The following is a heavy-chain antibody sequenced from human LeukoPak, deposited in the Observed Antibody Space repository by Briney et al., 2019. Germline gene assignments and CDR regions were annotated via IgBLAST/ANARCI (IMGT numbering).Heavy chain of an antibody. CDR3: TRRYFDTPLN. V-gene: IGHV3-49*04. D-gene: IGHD3-9*01. CDR2: IRSKAYGGTT. CDR1: GFTFGDYA. Sequence: GGPLRLSCTASGFTFGDYAMSWVRQAPGKGLEWVGFIRSKAYGGTTEYAASVKGRFTISRDDSKSIAYLQMNSLKTEDTAVYYCTRRYFDTPLNWGQGTLVTVSS. J-gene: IGHJ4*02.